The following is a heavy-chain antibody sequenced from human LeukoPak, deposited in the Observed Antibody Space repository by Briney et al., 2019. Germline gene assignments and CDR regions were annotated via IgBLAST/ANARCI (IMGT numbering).Heavy chain of an antibody. V-gene: IGHV1-2*04. D-gene: IGHD2-2*01. J-gene: IGHJ6*03. CDR1: GYTFNGYY. CDR3: AQVVPAASVYYYMDV. CDR2: INPNSGGT. Sequence: GASVKVSCKASGYTFNGYYMHWLRQAPGQGLEWMGWINPNSGGTNYAQTFQGWVTMTRDTSISTAYMELSRLRSDDTAVYYCAQVVPAASVYYYMDVWGKGTTVTVSS.